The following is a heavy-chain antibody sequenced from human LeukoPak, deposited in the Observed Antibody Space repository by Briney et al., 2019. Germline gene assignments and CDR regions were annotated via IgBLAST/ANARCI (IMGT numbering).Heavy chain of an antibody. D-gene: IGHD2-2*01. Sequence: ASVKVSCKASGYTFTSYGISWVRQAPGQGLEWMGWISAYNGNTNYAQKLQGRVTMTTDTSTSTAYMELRSLRSDDTAVYYCARSGYIVVVPAAGTDAFDIWGQGTMATVSS. CDR2: ISAYNGNT. CDR3: ARSGYIVVVPAAGTDAFDI. J-gene: IGHJ3*02. CDR1: GYTFTSYG. V-gene: IGHV1-18*01.